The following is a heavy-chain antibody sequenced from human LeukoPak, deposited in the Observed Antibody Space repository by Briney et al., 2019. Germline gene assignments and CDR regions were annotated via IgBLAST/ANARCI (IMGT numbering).Heavy chain of an antibody. Sequence: GGSLRLSCVASGFTFSSYGMHWVRQASGKGLEWIGRIRNKTYSYATAYAASVKGRFTISRDDSKNTAYLQMDSLTADDTAVYYCVRHGISFDFWGQGTLVTVSS. CDR3: VRHGISFDF. J-gene: IGHJ4*02. CDR1: GFTFSSYG. V-gene: IGHV3-73*01. CDR2: IRNKTYSYAT. D-gene: IGHD1-26*01.